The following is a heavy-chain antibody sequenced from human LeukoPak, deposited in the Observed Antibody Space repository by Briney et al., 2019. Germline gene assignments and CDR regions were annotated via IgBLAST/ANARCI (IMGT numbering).Heavy chain of an antibody. D-gene: IGHD1-1*01. CDR2: ISWNSGNI. CDR1: GFTFDDYA. V-gene: IGHV3-9*01. Sequence: PVGSLRLSCAASGFTFDDYAMHWVRQAPGKGLEWVSGISWNSGNIGYADSVKGRFTISRDNAKNSLYLQMNSLRAEDTALYYCAKDMGTTGTRSYAFDIWGQGTMVTVSS. CDR3: AKDMGTTGTRSYAFDI. J-gene: IGHJ3*02.